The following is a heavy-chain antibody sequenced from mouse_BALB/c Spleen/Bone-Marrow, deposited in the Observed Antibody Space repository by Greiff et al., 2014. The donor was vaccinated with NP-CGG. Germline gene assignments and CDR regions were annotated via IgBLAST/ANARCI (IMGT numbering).Heavy chain of an antibody. CDR2: IDPANGNT. J-gene: IGHJ3*01. D-gene: IGHD1-1*01. V-gene: IGHV14-3*02. CDR1: GFNIKDTY. CDR3: ANYYYGSSLFAY. Sequence: EVQLQQSGAELVKPGASVKLSCTASGFNIKDTYMHWVKQRPEQGLEWIGRIDPANGNTKYDPKFQGKATITADTSSNTAYLQLSSLTSEDTAVYYCANYYYGSSLFAYRGQGTLVTVSA.